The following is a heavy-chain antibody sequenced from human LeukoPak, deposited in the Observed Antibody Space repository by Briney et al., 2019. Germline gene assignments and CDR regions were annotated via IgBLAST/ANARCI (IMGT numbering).Heavy chain of an antibody. Sequence: PSETLSLTCTVSGGSFTSDYWSWIRQPAGKGLEWIGRFYTSGTTNYNPSLKSRVTTSADTSKNQFSLKLSSVTAADTAVYYCARCRHGNCDYFDCWGQGTLVTVSS. D-gene: IGHD1-7*01. CDR3: ARCRHGNCDYFDC. V-gene: IGHV4-4*07. J-gene: IGHJ4*02. CDR2: FYTSGTT. CDR1: GGSFTSDY.